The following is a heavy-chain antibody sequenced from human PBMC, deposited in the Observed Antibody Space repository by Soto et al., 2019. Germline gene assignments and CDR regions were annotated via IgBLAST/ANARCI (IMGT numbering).Heavy chain of an antibody. CDR3: AKCGQRVCDY. V-gene: IGHV3-74*01. J-gene: IGHJ4*02. Sequence: EVQLVESGGDLVQPGGSLRLSCVASGFTFNNYWMHWVRQAPGKGLVWVSRINSDGSSTTYADSVKGRFTISRDNAKNTLFLQMNSLRADDPAVYYCAKCGQRVCDYWGQGTLVTVSS. CDR2: INSDGSST. D-gene: IGHD6-25*01. CDR1: GFTFNNYW.